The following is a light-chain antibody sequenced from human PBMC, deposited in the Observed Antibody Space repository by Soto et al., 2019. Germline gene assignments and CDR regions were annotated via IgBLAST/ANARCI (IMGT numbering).Light chain of an antibody. CDR1: QSASSTY. V-gene: IGKV3-20*01. J-gene: IGKJ4*01. CDR2: DAS. CDR3: QQYGVSLLT. Sequence: EIVLTQSPGTLSLSPGERATLSCRASQSASSTYLAWYQQKPGQTPRLLIYDASSRATGIPDRFSGSGSGTDFTLTISRLEPEDFAVYYCQQYGVSLLTFGGGTKVDIK.